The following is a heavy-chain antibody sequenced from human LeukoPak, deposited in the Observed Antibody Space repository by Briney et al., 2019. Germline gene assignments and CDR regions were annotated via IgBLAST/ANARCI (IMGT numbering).Heavy chain of an antibody. V-gene: IGHV4-59*01. Sequence: SETLPLTCNVSGGSITSYYWSWIRQPPGKGLEWIGDIYYTGRTDYNSSHKSRVTISVDTSRSQFSLKLSSVTTADTAVYYCARAPPRGVGPTHFDYWGQGILVTVSS. CDR3: ARAPPRGVGPTHFDY. D-gene: IGHD1-26*01. J-gene: IGHJ4*02. CDR2: IYYTGRT. CDR1: GGSITSYY.